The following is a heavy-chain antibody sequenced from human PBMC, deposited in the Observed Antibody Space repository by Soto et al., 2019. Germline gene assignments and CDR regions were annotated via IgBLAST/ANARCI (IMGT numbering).Heavy chain of an antibody. CDR1: GYSFTSYW. D-gene: IGHD5-18*01. CDR3: AGSDTAMEHFSNP. Sequence: EVQLVQSGAEVKKPGESLRISCKGSGYSFTSYWIRWVRQMPGKGLEWMGRIDPSDSYTNYSPSFQGHVTISADKSISTAYLQWSSLKASDTAMYYCAGSDTAMEHFSNPWGQGTLVTVSS. J-gene: IGHJ5*02. V-gene: IGHV5-10-1*03. CDR2: IDPSDSYT.